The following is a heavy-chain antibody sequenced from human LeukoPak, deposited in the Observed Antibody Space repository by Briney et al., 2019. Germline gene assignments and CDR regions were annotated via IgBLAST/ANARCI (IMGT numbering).Heavy chain of an antibody. V-gene: IGHV1-2*02. CDR2: INPNSGGT. CDR1: GYTFTGYY. CDR3: ARDGVVLLWFGELLPTNYYYYYMDV. J-gene: IGHJ6*03. Sequence: GASVKVSCKASGYTFTGYYMHWVRQAPGQGLEWMGWINPNSGGTNYAQKFQGRVTMTRDTSISTAYMELSRLRSDDTAVYYCARDGVVLLWFGELLPTNYYYYYMDVWGKGTTVTVSS. D-gene: IGHD3-10*01.